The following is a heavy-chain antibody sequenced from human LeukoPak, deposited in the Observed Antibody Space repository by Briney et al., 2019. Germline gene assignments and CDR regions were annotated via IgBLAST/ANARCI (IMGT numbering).Heavy chain of an antibody. Sequence: SETLSLTCTVSGGSVSNGSYYWSWIRQPPGKGLEWIGYIYYSGSTNYNPSLKSRVTISVDTSKNQFSLKLRSVTAADTAVYYCARVPGGGTAANWGQGTMVTVSS. V-gene: IGHV4-61*01. J-gene: IGHJ3*01. CDR3: ARVPGGGTAAN. CDR2: IYYSGST. D-gene: IGHD1-7*01. CDR1: GGSVSNGSYY.